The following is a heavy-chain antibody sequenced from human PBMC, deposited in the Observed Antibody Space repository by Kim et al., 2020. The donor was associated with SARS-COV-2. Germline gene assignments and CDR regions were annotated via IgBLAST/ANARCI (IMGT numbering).Heavy chain of an antibody. J-gene: IGHJ5*02. V-gene: IGHV3-30*04. CDR2: IAYSCRHQ. CDR3: ARDFDGDYNPWWFDP. CDR1: GFTVSIYA. Sequence: GGSLRLSCAASGFTVSIYAMHLVLQSPDRVREVVAVIAYSCRHQCDAVAVMGILTTSKDNSKYTLYRQMKSLRADDTAVYYCARDFDGDYNPWWFDPWGQENLVTVSS. D-gene: IGHD4-17*01.